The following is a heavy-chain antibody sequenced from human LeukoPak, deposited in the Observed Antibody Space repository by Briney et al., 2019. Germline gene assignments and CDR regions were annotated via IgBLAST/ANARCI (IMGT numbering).Heavy chain of an antibody. D-gene: IGHD1-1*01. V-gene: IGHV1-46*01. J-gene: IGHJ4*02. CDR1: GYTFTSYY. Sequence: GAAVKDSCKASGYTFTSYYMHWVRQAPGQGLEWMGLINPSGGSTSYAQKFQGRVTMTRDMSTSTVYMELSSLRSEDTAVYYCARRPHFGLWNDGFDYWGQGTLVTVSS. CDR2: INPSGGST. CDR3: ARRPHFGLWNDGFDY.